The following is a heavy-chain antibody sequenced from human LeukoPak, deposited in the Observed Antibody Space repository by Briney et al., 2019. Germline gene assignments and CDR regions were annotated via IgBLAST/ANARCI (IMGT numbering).Heavy chain of an antibody. CDR1: GFNFNAYY. J-gene: IGHJ4*02. D-gene: IGHD2-15*01. Sequence: PGGSLRLSCAASGFNFNAYYTSWVRQAPGKGLEWVSVSTHNGVNTYYAHSVKGRFTISRDNSRGTLHLQMNSLRADDTAVYYCAKALGAMGGSLADWGQGTPVTVSS. CDR3: AKALGAMGGSLAD. V-gene: IGHV3-23*01. CDR2: STHNGVNT.